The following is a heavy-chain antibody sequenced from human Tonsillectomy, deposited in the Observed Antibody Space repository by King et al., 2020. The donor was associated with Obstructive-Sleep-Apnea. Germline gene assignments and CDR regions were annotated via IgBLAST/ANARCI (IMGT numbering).Heavy chain of an antibody. Sequence: VQLVESGGGVVQPGRSLRLSCAASGFTFGSNVMHWVRQAPGKGLEWVAVASEDGSNRVYAESVRGRFTISRDNSMNTLYLQINSLRAEDTALYYCARKGRSSGRAESFDLWGQGTMVTVS. CDR1: GFTFGSNV. D-gene: IGHD6-19*01. CDR3: ARKGRSSGRAESFDL. V-gene: IGHV3-30-3*01. CDR2: ASEDGSNR. J-gene: IGHJ3*01.